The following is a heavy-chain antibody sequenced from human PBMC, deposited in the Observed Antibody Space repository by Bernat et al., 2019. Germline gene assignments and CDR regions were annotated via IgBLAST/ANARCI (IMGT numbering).Heavy chain of an antibody. J-gene: IGHJ4*02. Sequence: EVQLVESGGGLVQPGGSLRLSCAASGFTFSDHYMDWVRQAPGKGLEWVGRSRNKANSYTTEYAASVKGRFTISRDDSKNSLYLQMNSMKTEDTAVYYCARQMLCSSTTCRGALDYWGQGTLVTVSS. CDR1: GFTFSDHY. D-gene: IGHD2-2*01. V-gene: IGHV3-72*01. CDR2: SRNKANSYTT. CDR3: ARQMLCSSTTCRGALDY.